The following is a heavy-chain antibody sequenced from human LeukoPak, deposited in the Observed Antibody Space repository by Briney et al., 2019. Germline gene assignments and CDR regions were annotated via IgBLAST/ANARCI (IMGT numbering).Heavy chain of an antibody. CDR2: ISSSSSYI. Sequence: PGGSLRLSCAASGFTFSTYGVNWVRQAPGKRLEWVSSISSSSSYIYYADSVKGRFTISRDNAKNSLYLQMNSLRAEDTAVYYCARGVNYDILTGYLYWGQGTLVTVSS. J-gene: IGHJ4*02. CDR3: ARGVNYDILTGYLY. CDR1: GFTFSTYG. V-gene: IGHV3-21*01. D-gene: IGHD3-9*01.